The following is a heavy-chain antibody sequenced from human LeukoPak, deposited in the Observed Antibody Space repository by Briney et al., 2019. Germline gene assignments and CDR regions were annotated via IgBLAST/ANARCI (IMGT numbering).Heavy chain of an antibody. CDR1: GFTFSSYA. CDR3: ARAVVINFYYYYMDV. V-gene: IGHV3-20*04. D-gene: IGHD2-21*01. J-gene: IGHJ6*03. CDR2: INWNGDSI. Sequence: GGSLRLSCAASGFTFSSYAMSWVRQAPGKGLEWVSSINWNGDSIAYVDSVKGRFTISRDNAKNSLYLQMNSLRAEDTAFYYCARAVVINFYYYYMDVWGKGTTVTISS.